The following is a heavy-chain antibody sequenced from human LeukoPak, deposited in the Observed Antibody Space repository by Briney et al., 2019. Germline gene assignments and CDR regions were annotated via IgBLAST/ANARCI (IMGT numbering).Heavy chain of an antibody. CDR3: ARDRNVYGAYLDV. CDR2: ISNRDNTI. J-gene: IGHJ6*03. CDR1: GFIFTDYY. V-gene: IGHV3-11*04. Sequence: GGSLRLSCAASGFIFTDYYMSWIRQAPGKGLEWVSYISNRDNTIDYAESVRGRFTISRDNAKNSLYLQMNSLRAEDTAVYYCARDRNVYGAYLDVWGNGTTVTVSS. D-gene: IGHD1-14*01.